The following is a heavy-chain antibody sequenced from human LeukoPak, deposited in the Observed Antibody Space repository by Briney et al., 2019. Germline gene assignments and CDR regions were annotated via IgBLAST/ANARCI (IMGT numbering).Heavy chain of an antibody. CDR3: ARRDSSSLGYYFDY. D-gene: IGHD6-6*01. V-gene: IGHV4-39*01. CDR1: GGSISSSSYY. CDR2: IYYSGST. J-gene: IGHJ4*02. Sequence: SETLSLTCTVSGGSISSSSYYWGWIRQPPGKGLEWIGSIYYSGSTYYNPSLKSRVTISVDTSKNQFSLKLSSVTAADTAVYYCARRDSSSLGYYFDYWGQGTLVTVSS.